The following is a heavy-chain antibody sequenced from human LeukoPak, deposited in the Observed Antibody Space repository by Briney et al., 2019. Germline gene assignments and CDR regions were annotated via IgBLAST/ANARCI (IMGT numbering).Heavy chain of an antibody. D-gene: IGHD3-22*01. CDR3: AKSESITMIGVIITPFDY. CDR1: GFTFSSYA. Sequence: PGGSLRLSCAASGFTFSSYAMSWVRQPPGKGLEWVSAISGSGGNTYYADSVKGRFTISRDNSKNTLDLQMNSLRADDTAVYYCAKSESITMIGVIITPFDYWGQGTLVTVSS. CDR2: ISGSGGNT. V-gene: IGHV3-23*01. J-gene: IGHJ4*02.